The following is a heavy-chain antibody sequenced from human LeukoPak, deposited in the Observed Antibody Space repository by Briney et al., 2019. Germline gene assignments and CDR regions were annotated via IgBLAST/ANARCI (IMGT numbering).Heavy chain of an antibody. J-gene: IGHJ6*03. D-gene: IGHD2-15*01. CDR2: ICSSSSYI. CDR3: ARDPYCSGGSCYYYMDV. Sequence: KPGGSLRLSCAASGFTFSSYSMNWVRQAPGKGLEWVSSICSSSSYIYYADSVKGRFTISRDNAKNSLYLQMNSLRAEDTAVYYCARDPYCSGGSCYYYMDVWGKGTTVTVSS. CDR1: GFTFSSYS. V-gene: IGHV3-21*01.